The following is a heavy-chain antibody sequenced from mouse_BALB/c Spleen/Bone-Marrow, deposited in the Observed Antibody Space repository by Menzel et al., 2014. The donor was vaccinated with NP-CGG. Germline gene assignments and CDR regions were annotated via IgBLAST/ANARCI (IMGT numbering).Heavy chain of an antibody. D-gene: IGHD2-3*01. V-gene: IGHV7-3*02. Sequence: EVHLVESGGGLVQPGSSLRLSCATSGFTFTDYYMNWVRRPPGKALEWLGFIRNKANGYTTEFSASVKGRFTISRDNSQSILYLQMNTLRAEDSATYYCARYDGYSDNAMDYWGQGTSVTVSS. CDR2: IRNKANGYTT. CDR3: ARYDGYSDNAMDY. CDR1: GFTFTDYY. J-gene: IGHJ4*01.